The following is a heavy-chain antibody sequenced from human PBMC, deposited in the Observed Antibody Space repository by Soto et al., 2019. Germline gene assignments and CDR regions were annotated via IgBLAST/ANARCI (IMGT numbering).Heavy chain of an antibody. CDR3: ARGEMATIRIGYFDY. Sequence: LSLTCAVYGGSFSGYYWSWIRQPPGKGLEWIGEINHSGSTNYNPSLKSRVTISVDTSKNQFSLKLSSVTAADTAVYYCARGEMATIRIGYFDYWGQGTLVTVSS. V-gene: IGHV4-34*01. D-gene: IGHD5-12*01. CDR1: GGSFSGYY. CDR2: INHSGST. J-gene: IGHJ4*02.